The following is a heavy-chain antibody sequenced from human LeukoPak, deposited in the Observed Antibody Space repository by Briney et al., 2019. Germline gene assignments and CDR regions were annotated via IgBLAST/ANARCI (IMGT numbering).Heavy chain of an antibody. V-gene: IGHV1-69*05. J-gene: IGHJ6*03. CDR3: ARRSQKPRWFGEVMGLEYYMDV. Sequence: SVKVSCKASGGTFSSYAISWVRQAPGQGLEGMGGISPIFGTADYAQKFQGRVTITTDESTSTAYMELSSLRSEDTAMYYCARRSQKPRWFGEVMGLEYYMDVWGKGTTVTVSS. CDR1: GGTFSSYA. CDR2: ISPIFGTA. D-gene: IGHD3-10*01.